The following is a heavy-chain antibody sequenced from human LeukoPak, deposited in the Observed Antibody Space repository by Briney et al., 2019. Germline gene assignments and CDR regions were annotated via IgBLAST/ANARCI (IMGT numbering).Heavy chain of an antibody. Sequence: GGSLRLSCAASGFTVSSNYMSWVRQAPGKGLEWVSVIYSGGSTYYADSVKGRFTISRDNTKNTLYLQMNSLRAGDTAVYYCARGPNYDSSGYYYPFDYWGQGTLVTVSS. CDR2: IYSGGST. D-gene: IGHD3-22*01. CDR1: GFTVSSNY. V-gene: IGHV3-66*01. J-gene: IGHJ4*02. CDR3: ARGPNYDSSGYYYPFDY.